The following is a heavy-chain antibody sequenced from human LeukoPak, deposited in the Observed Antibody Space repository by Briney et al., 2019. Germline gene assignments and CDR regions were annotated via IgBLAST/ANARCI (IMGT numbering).Heavy chain of an antibody. CDR1: GGSVSSGSYY. J-gene: IGHJ4*02. D-gene: IGHD5-18*01. Sequence: PSETLSLTCTVSGGSVSSGSYYWSWIRQPPGKGLEWIGYIYYSGSTNYNPSLKSRVTISVDTSKNQFSLKLSSVTAADTAVYHCAREAMYSYGNNFDYWGQGTLSPSPQ. CDR2: IYYSGST. V-gene: IGHV4-61*01. CDR3: AREAMYSYGNNFDY.